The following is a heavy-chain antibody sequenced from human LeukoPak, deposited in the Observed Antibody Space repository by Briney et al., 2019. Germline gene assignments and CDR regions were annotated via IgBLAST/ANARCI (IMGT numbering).Heavy chain of an antibody. CDR1: GFTVSSNY. Sequence: PGGSLRLSCAASGFTVSSNYMSWVRQAPGKGLEWGSVIYSGGSTYYADSVKGRFTISRDNSKNTLYLQMNSLRAEDTAVYYCATISYENAFDIWGQGTMVTVSS. V-gene: IGHV3-53*01. CDR2: IYSGGST. CDR3: ATISYENAFDI. D-gene: IGHD3-3*01. J-gene: IGHJ3*02.